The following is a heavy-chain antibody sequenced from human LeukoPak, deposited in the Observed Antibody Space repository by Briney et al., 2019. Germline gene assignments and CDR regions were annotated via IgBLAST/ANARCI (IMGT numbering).Heavy chain of an antibody. CDR3: ARRDYDSSGYYY. CDR1: GSTFTSYG. D-gene: IGHD3-22*01. Sequence: GASGKVCCNSSGSTFTSYGNCWVRHAPGPGHGWIRWINAYNGNTNYAQKLQSRVTMTTDTSTRTDYMELRSLRSDDTAVYYCARRDYDSSGYYYWGQGTLVTVSS. CDR2: INAYNGNT. J-gene: IGHJ4*02. V-gene: IGHV1-18*01.